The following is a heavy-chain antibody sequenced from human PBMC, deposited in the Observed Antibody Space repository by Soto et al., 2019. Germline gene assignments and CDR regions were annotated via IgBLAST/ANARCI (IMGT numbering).Heavy chain of an antibody. CDR1: GFSLSTSGVG. Sequence: QITLKETGPTLVKPTQTLTLTCTLSGFSLSTSGVGVGWIRQPPGKALEWLALIYWDDDKRYSPSLRSRLTITKDTSKKQVVLTMTNMDPVDTASYYCAHASEYSSGWNEWREGYYFDYWGQGTLVTVSS. D-gene: IGHD6-19*01. V-gene: IGHV2-5*02. CDR3: AHASEYSSGWNEWREGYYFDY. J-gene: IGHJ4*02. CDR2: IYWDDDK.